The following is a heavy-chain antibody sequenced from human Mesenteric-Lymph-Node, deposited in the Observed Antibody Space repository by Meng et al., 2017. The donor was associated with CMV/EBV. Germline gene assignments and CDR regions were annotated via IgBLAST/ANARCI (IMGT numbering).Heavy chain of an antibody. J-gene: IGHJ4*02. D-gene: IGHD3-10*01. CDR3: ARDNYGFDY. V-gene: IGHV3-74*01. CDR2: INSDGSGT. Sequence: GESLKISCAASGFTFSSYAMSWVRQAPGKGLVWVSRINSDGSGTSYADSVKGRFTISRDNAENTLYLQMISLRAEDTAVYYCARDNYGFDYWGQGTLVTVSS. CDR1: GFTFSSYA.